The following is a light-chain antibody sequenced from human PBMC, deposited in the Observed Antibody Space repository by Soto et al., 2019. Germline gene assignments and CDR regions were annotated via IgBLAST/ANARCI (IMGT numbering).Light chain of an antibody. V-gene: IGLV3-10*01. Sequence: SYELTQPPSVSVSPGQTARITCSGDALTTKYAYCYHQKSGQAPVLVIYEDSKRPSGIPERFSGSRSGTMATLTISGAQVEDDGDYYCYSTELRGSLGVCGGGTTQTVL. CDR3: YSTELRGSLGV. CDR1: ALTTKY. J-gene: IGLJ3*02. CDR2: EDS.